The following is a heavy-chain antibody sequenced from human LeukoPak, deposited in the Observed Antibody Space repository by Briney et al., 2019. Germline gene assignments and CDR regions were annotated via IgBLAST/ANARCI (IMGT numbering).Heavy chain of an antibody. Sequence: GASVKVSCKVSGYTLTELSMHWVRQAPGKGLEWMGGFDPEDGETIYAQKFQGRVTMTEDTSTDTAYMELSSLRSEDTAVYYCATDRYDFWSGSTGPRFDPWDQGTLVTVSS. D-gene: IGHD3-3*01. V-gene: IGHV1-24*01. CDR1: GYTLTELS. J-gene: IGHJ5*02. CDR2: FDPEDGET. CDR3: ATDRYDFWSGSTGPRFDP.